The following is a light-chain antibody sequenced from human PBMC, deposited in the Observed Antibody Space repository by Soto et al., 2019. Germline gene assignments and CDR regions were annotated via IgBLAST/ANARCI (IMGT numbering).Light chain of an antibody. CDR2: GAS. J-gene: IGKJ4*01. CDR3: HQYYEWPLT. CDR1: QSVGRS. Sequence: EIVMTQSPAALSLSPGEGVTLSCRASQSVGRSLAWYQQRPGQAPRLPIYGASTRATGTPVRFSGIGSGTELTFTVSSLQSEGFVVYYCHQYYEWPLTFGGGTKVEIK. V-gene: IGKV3D-15*01.